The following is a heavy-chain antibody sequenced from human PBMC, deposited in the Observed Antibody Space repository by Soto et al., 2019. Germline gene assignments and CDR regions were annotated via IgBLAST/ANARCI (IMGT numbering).Heavy chain of an antibody. Sequence: PSETLSLTCTVSGGSISSGDYYWSWIRQPPGKGLEWIGYIYYSGSTYYNPSLKSRVTISVDTSKNQFSLKLSSVTAADTAVYYCARVVYITSKRFLARWFDPWGQGTLVTVSS. D-gene: IGHD3-3*01. CDR2: IYYSGST. CDR3: ARVVYITSKRFLARWFDP. V-gene: IGHV4-30-4*01. J-gene: IGHJ5*02. CDR1: GGSISSGDYY.